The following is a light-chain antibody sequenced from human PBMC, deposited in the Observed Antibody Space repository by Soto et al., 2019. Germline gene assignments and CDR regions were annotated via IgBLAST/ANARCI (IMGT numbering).Light chain of an antibody. J-gene: IGKJ1*01. Sequence: IVLTQSPGTLFLSPGERAILSCRASQTIGTYLAWYQQKPGQAPTLLIFGASTRANGVPDTFSGSGSGTDFTLTISRLDPEDFAVYYCQQYGTSPRWTFGQGTKVEIK. V-gene: IGKV3-20*01. CDR2: GAS. CDR1: QTIGTY. CDR3: QQYGTSPRWT.